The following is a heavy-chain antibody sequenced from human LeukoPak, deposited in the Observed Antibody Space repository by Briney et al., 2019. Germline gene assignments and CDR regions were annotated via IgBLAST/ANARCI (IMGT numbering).Heavy chain of an antibody. J-gene: IGHJ4*02. CDR3: ARYVYSSSSYDY. CDR1: GGTFSSYA. CDR2: INPNSGGT. Sequence: ASVKVSCKASGGTFSSYAISWVRQAPGQGLEWMGWINPNSGGTNYAQKFQGRVTMTRDTSISTAYMELSRLRSDDTAVYYCARYVYSSSSYDYWGQGTLVTVSS. D-gene: IGHD6-6*01. V-gene: IGHV1-2*02.